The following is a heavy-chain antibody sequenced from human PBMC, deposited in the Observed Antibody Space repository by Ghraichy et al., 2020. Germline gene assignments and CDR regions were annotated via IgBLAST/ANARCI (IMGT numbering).Heavy chain of an antibody. CDR3: IRDPSGWGMDV. D-gene: IGHD6-19*01. V-gene: IGHV3-13*01. CDR2: IGKGGDT. J-gene: IGHJ6*04. Sequence: GVLNISCAASGFTFSTYDIQWVRQTTGKGLEWFSGIGKGGDTHYADSVKGRFTISRENAKNSVELQMNNLRAEDTALYYCIRDPSGWGMDVWGKGTTVTISS. CDR1: GFTFSTYD.